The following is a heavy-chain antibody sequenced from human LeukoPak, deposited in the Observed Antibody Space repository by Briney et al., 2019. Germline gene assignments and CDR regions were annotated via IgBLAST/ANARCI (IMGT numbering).Heavy chain of an antibody. CDR2: INHSGST. CDR3: ARRRNYYYYMDV. J-gene: IGHJ6*03. Sequence: SETLSLTCAVYGGSFSGYYWSWIRQPPGKGLEWIGEINHSGSTNYNPSLKSRVTISVDTSKNQFSLKLSSVTAADTAVYYCARRRNYYYYMDVWGKGTTVTVSS. V-gene: IGHV4-34*01. CDR1: GGSFSGYY.